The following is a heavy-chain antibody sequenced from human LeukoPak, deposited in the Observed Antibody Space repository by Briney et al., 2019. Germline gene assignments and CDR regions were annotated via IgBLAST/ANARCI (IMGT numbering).Heavy chain of an antibody. CDR1: GYTFTGYY. D-gene: IGHD6-19*01. CDR3: ARVGQWLVHDWFDP. V-gene: IGHV1-2*02. CDR2: IKPNSGGT. Sequence: ASVKVSCKASGYTFTGYYMHWVRQAPGQGLEWMGWIKPNSGGTNYAQKFQGRVTMTRDTSISTAYMELSRLRSDDTAMYYCARVGQWLVHDWFDPWGQGTLVTVSS. J-gene: IGHJ5*02.